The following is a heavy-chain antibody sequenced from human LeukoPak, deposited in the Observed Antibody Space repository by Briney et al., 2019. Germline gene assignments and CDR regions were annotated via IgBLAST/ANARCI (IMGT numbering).Heavy chain of an antibody. D-gene: IGHD3-22*01. V-gene: IGHV4-61*02. CDR2: IYTSGST. J-gene: IGHJ4*02. CDR3: AREPHPDYYDSSAYYFDY. Sequence: PSQTLSLTCTVSGGSISSGSYYWSWIRQPAGKGLEWIGRIYTSGSTNYNPSLKSRVSISVDTSKNQFSLKLSSVTAADTAVYYCAREPHPDYYDSSAYYFDYWGQGTLVTVSS. CDR1: GGSISSGSYY.